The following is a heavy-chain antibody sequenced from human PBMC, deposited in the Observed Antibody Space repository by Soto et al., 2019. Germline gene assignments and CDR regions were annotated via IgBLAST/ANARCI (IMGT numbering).Heavy chain of an antibody. CDR2: ISYDETNK. J-gene: IGHJ4*01. Sequence: GGSLRLSCAASEFTFGTYPMHWVRQAPGKGLEWVAVISYDETNKYYADSVKGRFTISRDNFKNTLYLQMNNLRADDTAVYYCARGASDFWGAYPEIHFFDYWGHGTLVTVSS. CDR3: ARGASDFWGAYPEIHFFDY. D-gene: IGHD3-3*01. CDR1: EFTFGTYP. V-gene: IGHV3-30-3*01.